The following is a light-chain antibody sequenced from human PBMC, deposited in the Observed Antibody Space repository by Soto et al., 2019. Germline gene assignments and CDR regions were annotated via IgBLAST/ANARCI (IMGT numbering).Light chain of an antibody. Sequence: EIVMTQSPATLSVSPGERATLSCRASQSVSSNLAWYQQKPGQAPRLLIYGASTRATGIPARFSGSGSGTEFTLTISSLQSEDFAIYSCQQYNNWPSWTFGQGTRWKSN. J-gene: IGKJ1*01. CDR1: QSVSSN. V-gene: IGKV3-15*01. CDR2: GAS. CDR3: QQYNNWPSWT.